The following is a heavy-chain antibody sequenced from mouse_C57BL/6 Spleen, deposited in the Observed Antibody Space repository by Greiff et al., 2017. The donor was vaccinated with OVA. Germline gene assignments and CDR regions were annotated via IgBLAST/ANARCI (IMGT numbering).Heavy chain of an antibody. V-gene: IGHV1-69*01. D-gene: IGHD2-4*01. CDR3: ARRGGSYDYGLGV. CDR2: IDPSDSYT. CDR1: GYTFTSYS. J-gene: IGHJ1*03. Sequence: QVQRQEPGAELVMPGASVKLSCKASGYTFTSYSLHWLKQRPGQGLHWIGEIDPSDSYTNYNQKFKGKSTLTVDKSSSTAYMQLSSLTSEDSAVYYCARRGGSYDYGLGVWGTGTTVTVSS.